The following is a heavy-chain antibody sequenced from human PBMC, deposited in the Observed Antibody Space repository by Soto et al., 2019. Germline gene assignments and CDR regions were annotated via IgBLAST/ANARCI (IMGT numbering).Heavy chain of an antibody. Sequence: QVQLQESGPGLVKPSETLSLTCSVSGGSVTSGSYYWSWIRQPPGKGLEWIGYIYSSGGTSSNPSLKSRVTISVDTSKTQFALKLTSVTAADTAVYYCARDGDGYNNWGQGTLVTVSS. V-gene: IGHV4-61*01. CDR2: IYSSGGT. D-gene: IGHD5-12*01. J-gene: IGHJ4*02. CDR3: ARDGDGYNN. CDR1: GGSVTSGSYY.